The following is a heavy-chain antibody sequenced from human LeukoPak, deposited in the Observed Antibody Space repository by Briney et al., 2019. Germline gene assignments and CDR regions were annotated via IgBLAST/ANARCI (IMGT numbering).Heavy chain of an antibody. CDR2: TYYRSKWSN. D-gene: IGHD3-10*01. V-gene: IGHV6-1*01. CDR1: GDSVSSNTAA. J-gene: IGHJ5*02. Sequence: SQTLSLTCAISGDSVSSNTAAWAWIRQSPPIGLEWLGGTYYRSKWSNDYAGSVKSRITINPDTSKNQFSLQLNSVTPEDTAIYYCARARGVDWFDSWGQGTLVTVSS. CDR3: ARARGVDWFDS.